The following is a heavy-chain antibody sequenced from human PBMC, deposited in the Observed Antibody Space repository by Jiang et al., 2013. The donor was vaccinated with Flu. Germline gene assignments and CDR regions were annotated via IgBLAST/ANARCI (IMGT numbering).Heavy chain of an antibody. CDR1: GFTFSNFP. CDR3: VKGFARGISCS. J-gene: IGHJ4*02. D-gene: IGHD2-15*01. V-gene: IGHV3-64D*06. CDR2: VTDNGGYT. Sequence: VQLLESGGGLVQPGGSLRLSCSASGFTFSNFPMHWVRQAPGKGLECVSAVTDNGGYTYYADSVKGRFTISRDNSKNTLYLQMSSLRAEDTAVYYCVKGFARGISCSWGQGTLVTVSS.